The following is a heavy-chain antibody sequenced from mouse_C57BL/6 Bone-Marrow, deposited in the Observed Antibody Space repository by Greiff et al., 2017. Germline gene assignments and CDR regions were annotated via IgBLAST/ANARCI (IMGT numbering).Heavy chain of an antibody. CDR2: IRNKANGYTT. V-gene: IGHV7-3*01. D-gene: IGHD2-5*01. J-gene: IGHJ4*01. CDR3: AIYTYSNYVDYAMDY. Sequence: EVKLVESGGGLVQPGGSLSLSCAASGFTFTDYYMSWVRQPPGKALEWLGFIRNKANGYTTEYSASVKGRFTISRDNSQSILYLQMNALRAEDSATYYCAIYTYSNYVDYAMDYWGQGTSVTVSS. CDR1: GFTFTDYY.